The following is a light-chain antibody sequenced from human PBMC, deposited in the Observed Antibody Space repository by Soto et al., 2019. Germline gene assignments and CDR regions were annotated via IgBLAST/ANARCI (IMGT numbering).Light chain of an antibody. CDR2: VNSDGSH. Sequence: QPVLTQSPSASASLGASVKLTCTLSSGHTSYAIARHQQQPEKGPRYLMKVNSDGSHIKGDGIPDRFSGSSSGAERYLTISSLQSEDEADYYCQTWGTGIHVFGTGTKLTVL. V-gene: IGLV4-69*01. J-gene: IGLJ1*01. CDR3: QTWGTGIHV. CDR1: SGHTSYA.